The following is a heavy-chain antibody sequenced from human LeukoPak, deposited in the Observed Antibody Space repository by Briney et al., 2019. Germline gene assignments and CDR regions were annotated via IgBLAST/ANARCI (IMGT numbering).Heavy chain of an antibody. D-gene: IGHD3-10*01. V-gene: IGHV3-7*01. CDR3: ARGYGSGSYYNPYYYYYMDV. Sequence: PGGSLRLSCAASGFTFSSYAMSWVRQAPGKGLEWVANIKQDGSEKYYVDSVKGRFTISRDNAKNSLYLQMNSLRAEDTAVYYCARGYGSGSYYNPYYYYYMDVWGKGTTVTVSS. CDR2: IKQDGSEK. J-gene: IGHJ6*03. CDR1: GFTFSSYA.